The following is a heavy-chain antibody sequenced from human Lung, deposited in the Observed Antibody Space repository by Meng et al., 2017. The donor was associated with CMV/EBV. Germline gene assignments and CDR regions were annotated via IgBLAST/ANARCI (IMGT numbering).Heavy chain of an antibody. CDR1: GFTFNSYA. CDR2: ISYDGSNK. V-gene: IGHV3-30*04. Sequence: GGSLRLXFAASGFTFNSYAMHWVRQAPGKGLEWLALISYDGSNKYYTDSVRGRFTISRDNSKNTLYLRMNSLRPEDTAVYYCAGSLSDIHLWFVFWGQGTXVTVAS. D-gene: IGHD5-18*01. CDR3: AGSLSDIHLWFVF. J-gene: IGHJ4*02.